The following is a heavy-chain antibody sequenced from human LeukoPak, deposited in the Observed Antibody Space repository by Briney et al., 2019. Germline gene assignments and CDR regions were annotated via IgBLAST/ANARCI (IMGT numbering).Heavy chain of an antibody. CDR3: ATHLGSQAY. Sequence: GESLKISCKAFGYTFSTYWIGWVRQMPGKGLEWMGIIYPGDSDTRYSPSFQGQVTFSVDKSNTTAYLQWNSLKASDTAMYYCATHLGSQAYWGQGTLVTVSS. J-gene: IGHJ4*02. CDR1: GYTFSTYW. CDR2: IYPGDSDT. V-gene: IGHV5-51*01. D-gene: IGHD3-10*01.